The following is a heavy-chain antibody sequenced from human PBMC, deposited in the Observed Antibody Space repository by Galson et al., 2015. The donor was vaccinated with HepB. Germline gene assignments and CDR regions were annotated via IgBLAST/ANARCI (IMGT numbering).Heavy chain of an antibody. CDR3: ASLEPSSSRYYYGMDV. V-gene: IGHV1-69*13. J-gene: IGHJ6*02. CDR1: GGTFSSYA. CDR2: IIPIFGTA. Sequence: SVKVSCKASGGTFSSYAISWVRQAPGQGLEWMGGIIPIFGTANYAQKFQGRVTITADESTSTAYMELSSLRSEDTAVYYCASLEPSSSRYYYGMDVWGQGTTVTVSS. D-gene: IGHD6-6*01.